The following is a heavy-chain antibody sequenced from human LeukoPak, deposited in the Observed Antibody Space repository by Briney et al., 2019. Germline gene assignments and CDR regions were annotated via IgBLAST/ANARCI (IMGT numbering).Heavy chain of an antibody. CDR1: GFTFSIYT. J-gene: IGHJ4*02. CDR3: AGSLGPRKDKIGRFDY. D-gene: IGHD3-10*01. CDR2: ISTSSSTI. Sequence: PGGSLRLSCAASGFTFSIYTMNWVRQAPGKGLEWVSYISTSSSTIYYADSVKGRFTISRDNAKNSLYLQMYSLRAEDTAVYYCAGSLGPRKDKIGRFDYWGQGTLVTVSS. V-gene: IGHV3-48*04.